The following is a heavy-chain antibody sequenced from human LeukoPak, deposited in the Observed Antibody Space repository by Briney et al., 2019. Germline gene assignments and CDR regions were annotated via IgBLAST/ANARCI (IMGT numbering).Heavy chain of an antibody. V-gene: IGHV3-11*04. Sequence: GGSLRLSCAASGFTFSDYYMSWIRQAPGKGLEWVSYISSSGSTIYYADSVKGRFTISRDNAKNSLYLQMNSLRAEDTAVYYCANQYGHYASSGIGGFWGQGTLVTVSS. D-gene: IGHD3-22*01. CDR1: GFTFSDYY. J-gene: IGHJ4*02. CDR3: ANQYGHYASSGIGGF. CDR2: ISSSGSTI.